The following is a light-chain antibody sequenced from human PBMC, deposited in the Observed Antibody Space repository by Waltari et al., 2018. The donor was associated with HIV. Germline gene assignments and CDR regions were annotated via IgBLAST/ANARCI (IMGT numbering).Light chain of an antibody. Sequence: QSVLTQPPSVSGTPGQRVTISCSGSSSNIGSNYVYWYQQLPGTAPKLLIYRNNQRPSGVPDRFSGSKSGTSASLAISGLRSEDEADYYCAAWDASLSGYVVFGGGTKLTVL. V-gene: IGLV1-47*01. J-gene: IGLJ2*01. CDR3: AAWDASLSGYVV. CDR1: SSNIGSNY. CDR2: RNN.